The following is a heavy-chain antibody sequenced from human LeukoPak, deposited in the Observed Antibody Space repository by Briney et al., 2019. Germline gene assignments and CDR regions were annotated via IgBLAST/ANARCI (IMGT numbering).Heavy chain of an antibody. CDR3: ARAKHYSDSSTNFDY. V-gene: IGHV1-18*01. D-gene: IGHD3-22*01. J-gene: IGHJ4*02. Sequence: ASVKVSCKASRYTFTSYGISWVRQAPGQGLEWMGWISIYNGNTNYGQKLQGRVTMTTDTSTSTAYMELRSLRSDDTAVYYCARAKHYSDSSTNFDYWGRGTLVTVSS. CDR2: ISIYNGNT. CDR1: RYTFTSYG.